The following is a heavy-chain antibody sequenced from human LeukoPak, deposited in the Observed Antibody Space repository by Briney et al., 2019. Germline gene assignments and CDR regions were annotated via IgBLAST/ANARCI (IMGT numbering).Heavy chain of an antibody. CDR1: GFTFSNYA. CDR2: ISYDGSNK. J-gene: IGHJ4*02. Sequence: GRSLRLSCAASGFTFSNYAIHWVRQAPGKGLEWVAVISYDGSNKDHADSVKGRFTISRDNSENTLFLQMNSLRPEDTAVYYCARDNVARIAAAGTFDYWGQEALVTVSS. D-gene: IGHD6-13*01. CDR3: ARDNVARIAAAGTFDY. V-gene: IGHV3-30*04.